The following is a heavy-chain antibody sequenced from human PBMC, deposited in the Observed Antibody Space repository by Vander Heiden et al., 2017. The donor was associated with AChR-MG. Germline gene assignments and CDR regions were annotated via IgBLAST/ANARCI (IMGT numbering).Heavy chain of an antibody. CDR3: ARSRITMVRGVNYYYGMDV. J-gene: IGHJ6*02. V-gene: IGHV1-2*04. Sequence: QVQLVQSGAEVKKPGASVKVSCKASGYTFTGYYMHWVRQAPGQGREWMGWINPNSGGTNYAQKFQGWVTMTRDTSISTAYMELSRLRSDDTAVYYCARSRITMVRGVNYYYGMDVWGQGTTVTVSS. CDR1: GYTFTGYY. CDR2: INPNSGGT. D-gene: IGHD3-10*01.